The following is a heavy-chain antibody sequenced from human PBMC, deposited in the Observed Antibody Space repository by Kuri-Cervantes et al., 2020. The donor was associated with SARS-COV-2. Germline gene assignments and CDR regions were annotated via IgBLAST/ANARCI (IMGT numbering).Heavy chain of an antibody. CDR3: ARPSDYCSSTSCLDY. V-gene: IGHV5-10-1*04. J-gene: IGHJ4*02. D-gene: IGHD2-2*01. CDR1: GYSFTSYW. Sequence: KVSCKGSGYSFTSYWISRVRQMPGKGLEWMGRIDPSDSYTNYSPSFQGQVTISADKCISTAYLQWSSLKASDTAMYYCARPSDYCSSTSCLDYWGQGTLVTVSS. CDR2: IDPSDSYT.